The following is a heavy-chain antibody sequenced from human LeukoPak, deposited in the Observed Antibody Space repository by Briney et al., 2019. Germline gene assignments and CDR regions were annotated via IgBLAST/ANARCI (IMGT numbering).Heavy chain of an antibody. D-gene: IGHD1-1*01. J-gene: IGHJ3*02. CDR1: GGSINSSY. Sequence: SETLSLTCTVSGGSINSSYWSWIRQPPGKGLEWIGYIYYSGNANNTPSLKSRVAISLDTSKNQLSLNLSSVTAADTAVYYCARQRAPGTRHAFDIWGQGTMVTVSS. CDR2: IYYSGNA. CDR3: ARQRAPGTRHAFDI. V-gene: IGHV4-59*08.